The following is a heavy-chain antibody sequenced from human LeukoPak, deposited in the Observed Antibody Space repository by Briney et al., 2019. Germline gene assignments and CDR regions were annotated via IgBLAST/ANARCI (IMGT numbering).Heavy chain of an antibody. D-gene: IGHD6-19*01. CDR1: GFTFSSYG. CDR2: IWYDGSNK. Sequence: GGSLRLSCAASGFTFSSYGMHWVRQAPGKGLEWVAVIWYDGSNKYYAVSVKGRFTISRDNSKNTLYLQMNSLRAEDTAVYYCARGSGSSGWSYYYYGMDVWGQGTTVTVSS. V-gene: IGHV3-33*01. J-gene: IGHJ6*02. CDR3: ARGSGSSGWSYYYYGMDV.